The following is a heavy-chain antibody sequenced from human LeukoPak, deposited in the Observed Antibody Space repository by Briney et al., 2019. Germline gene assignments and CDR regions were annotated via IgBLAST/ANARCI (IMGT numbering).Heavy chain of an antibody. CDR2: ISAYNGNT. CDR1: GYTFTSYG. Sequence: GASVKVSCKASGYTFTSYGISWVRQAPGQGLEWMGWISAYNGNTNYAQKLQSRVTMTTDTSTSTAYMELRSLRSDDTAVYYRARDQMVPRYCSSTSCYRLQGFDYWGQGTLVTVSS. CDR3: ARDQMVPRYCSSTSCYRLQGFDY. V-gene: IGHV1-18*01. D-gene: IGHD2-2*02. J-gene: IGHJ4*02.